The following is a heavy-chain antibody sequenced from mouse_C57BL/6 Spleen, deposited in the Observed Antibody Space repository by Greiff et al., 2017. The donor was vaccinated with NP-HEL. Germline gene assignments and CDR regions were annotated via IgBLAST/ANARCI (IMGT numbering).Heavy chain of an antibody. V-gene: IGHV1-59*01. Sequence: VQLQQPGAELVRPGTSVKLSCKASGYTFTSYWMHWVKQRPGQGLEWIGVIDPSDSYTNYNQKFTGKATSTVDTSASTDYMQLRSLTSEDSAVYYCARSRPHYVDYWGQGTTLTVSS. CDR1: GYTFTSYW. CDR3: ARSRPHYVDY. CDR2: IDPSDSYT. J-gene: IGHJ2*01.